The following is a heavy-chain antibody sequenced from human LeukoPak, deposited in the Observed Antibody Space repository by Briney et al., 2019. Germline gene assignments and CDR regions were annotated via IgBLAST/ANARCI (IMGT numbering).Heavy chain of an antibody. D-gene: IGHD3-10*01. Sequence: SETLSLTYTFSGGSISRYYWSWVRQPAGKGLEWLWRGYTNGSTNYNAALTSRVTMSADTSKNQFSLKLSSVTAADTAVYYCARGAYDYGSGSYYFDYWGQGTLVTVSS. CDR1: GGSISRYY. CDR3: ARGAYDYGSGSYYFDY. J-gene: IGHJ4*02. V-gene: IGHV4-4*07. CDR2: GYTNGST.